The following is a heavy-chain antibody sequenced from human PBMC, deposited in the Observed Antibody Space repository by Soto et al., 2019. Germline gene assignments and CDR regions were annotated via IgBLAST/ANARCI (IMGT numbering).Heavy chain of an antibody. D-gene: IGHD2-2*01. CDR1: GGTFSSYA. Sequence: ASVKVSCKASGGTFSSYAISWVRQAPGQGLEWMGGIIPIFGTANYAQKFQGRVTITADESTSTAYMELSSLRSEDTAVYYCARAGGYCSSTSCYLYYYYGMDVWGQGTTVTVSS. CDR3: ARAGGYCSSTSCYLYYYYGMDV. J-gene: IGHJ6*02. CDR2: IIPIFGTA. V-gene: IGHV1-69*13.